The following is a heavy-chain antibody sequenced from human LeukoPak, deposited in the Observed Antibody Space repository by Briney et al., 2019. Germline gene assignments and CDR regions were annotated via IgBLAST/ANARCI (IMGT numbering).Heavy chain of an antibody. CDR2: IIPIFGTA. Sequence: SVKVSCKASGYTFTSYAMNWVRQAPGQGLEWMGGIIPIFGTANYAQKFQGRVTITADKSTSTAYMELSSLRSEDTAVYYCARIPHDYGDYNRPDYWGQGTLVTVSS. J-gene: IGHJ4*02. CDR1: GYTFTSYA. V-gene: IGHV1-69*06. D-gene: IGHD4-17*01. CDR3: ARIPHDYGDYNRPDY.